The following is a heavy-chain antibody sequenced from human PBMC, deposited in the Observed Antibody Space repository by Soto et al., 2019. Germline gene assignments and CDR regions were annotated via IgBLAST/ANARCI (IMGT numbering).Heavy chain of an antibody. J-gene: IGHJ4*02. CDR2: IWYDGSNK. CDR1: GFTFSSYG. D-gene: IGHD6-6*01. CDR3: ASDRLGSSSRVFDY. V-gene: IGHV3-33*01. Sequence: QVQLVESGGGVVQPGRSLRLSCAASGFTFSSYGMHWVRQAPGKGLEWVAVIWYDGSNKYYADSVKGRFTISRDNSKNTLYLQMNSLRAEDTAVYYCASDRLGSSSRVFDYWGQGTLVTVSS.